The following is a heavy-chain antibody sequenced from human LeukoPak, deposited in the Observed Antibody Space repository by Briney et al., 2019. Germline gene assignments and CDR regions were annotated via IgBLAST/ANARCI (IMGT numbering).Heavy chain of an antibody. CDR2: INPNSGGT. D-gene: IGHD1-26*01. CDR3: ARDGNSGSYQAAFDI. J-gene: IGHJ3*02. V-gene: IGHV1-2*02. CDR1: GYTFTGYY. Sequence: ASVKVSRKASGYTFTGYYMHWVRQAPGRGLEWMGWINPNSGGTNYAQKFQGRVTMTRDTSISTAYMELSRLRSDDTAVYYCARDGNSGSYQAAFDIWGQGTMVTVSS.